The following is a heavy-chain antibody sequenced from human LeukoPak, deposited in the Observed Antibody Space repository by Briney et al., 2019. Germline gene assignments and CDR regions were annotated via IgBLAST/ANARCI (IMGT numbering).Heavy chain of an antibody. CDR2: IYTSGST. CDR3: ARDGSRSLEWPQFDI. CDR1: GGSISSGSYY. J-gene: IGHJ3*02. Sequence: PSETLSLTCTVSGGSISSGSYYWSWIRQPAGKGLEWIGRIYTSGSTNYNPSLKSRVTISVDTSKNQFSLKLSSVTAADTAVYYCARDGSRSLEWPQFDIWGQGTMVTVSS. V-gene: IGHV4-61*02. D-gene: IGHD3-3*01.